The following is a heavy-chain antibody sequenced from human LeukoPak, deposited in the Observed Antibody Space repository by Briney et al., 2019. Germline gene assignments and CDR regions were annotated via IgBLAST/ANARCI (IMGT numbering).Heavy chain of an antibody. Sequence: SETLSLTCTVSGGSISSGSYYWSWIRQPAGKGLEWIGRIYTSGSTNYNPSLKSRVTISVDTSKNQFSLKLSSVTAADTAVYYCARTDFYYDILTGFRAYYMDVWGKGPRSPSP. J-gene: IGHJ6*03. CDR3: ARTDFYYDILTGFRAYYMDV. CDR1: GGSISSGSYY. CDR2: IYTSGST. D-gene: IGHD3-9*01. V-gene: IGHV4-61*02.